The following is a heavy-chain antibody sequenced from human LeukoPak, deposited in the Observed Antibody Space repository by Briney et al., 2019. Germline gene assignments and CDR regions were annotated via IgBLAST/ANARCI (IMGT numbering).Heavy chain of an antibody. Sequence: TGRSLRLSCAASGFTFSSYAMHWVRQAPGKGLGWVAVISYDGSNKYYADSVKGRFTISRDNSKNTLYLQMNSLRAEDTAVYYCARDAEYYYDSSGYYYWGQGTLVTVSS. J-gene: IGHJ4*02. CDR3: ARDAEYYYDSSGYYY. D-gene: IGHD3-22*01. V-gene: IGHV3-30*04. CDR2: ISYDGSNK. CDR1: GFTFSSYA.